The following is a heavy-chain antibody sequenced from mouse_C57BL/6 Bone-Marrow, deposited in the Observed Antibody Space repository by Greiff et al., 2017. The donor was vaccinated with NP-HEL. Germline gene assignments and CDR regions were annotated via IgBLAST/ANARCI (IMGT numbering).Heavy chain of an antibody. J-gene: IGHJ4*01. V-gene: IGHV5-16*01. CDR3: ARAYDGYYYAMDY. D-gene: IGHD2-12*01. Sequence: EVMLVESEGGLVQPGSSMKLSCTASGFTFSDYYMAWVRQVPEKGLEWVANINYDGSSTYYLDSLKSRFIISRDNAKNILYLQMSSLKSEDTATYYCARAYDGYYYAMDYWGQGTSVIVSS. CDR2: INYDGSST. CDR1: GFTFSDYY.